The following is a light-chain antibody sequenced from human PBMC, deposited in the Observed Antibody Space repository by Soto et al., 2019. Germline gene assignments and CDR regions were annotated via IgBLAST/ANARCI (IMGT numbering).Light chain of an antibody. CDR3: QQRSNWPPT. J-gene: IGKJ4*01. Sequence: EIVLTQSPATLSLSPGERATLSCRASQSVRSYLAWYQQKPGQAPRLLIYDASNRATGIPARFSGSGSGTAFTLTISSLEPEDFAVYYCQQRSNWPPTFGGGTKVESK. CDR2: DAS. V-gene: IGKV3-11*01. CDR1: QSVRSY.